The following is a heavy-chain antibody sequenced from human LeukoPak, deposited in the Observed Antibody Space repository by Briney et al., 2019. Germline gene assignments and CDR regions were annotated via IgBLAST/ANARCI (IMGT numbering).Heavy chain of an antibody. CDR2: VFSSGNT. D-gene: IGHD1-1*01. V-gene: IGHV4-59*12. CDR1: GGSLRRYH. CDR3: ARRVSSGRWKGNNYFDY. Sequence: SETLSLTCTVSGGSLRRYHWGWLGQPPGKGLEWIGYVFSSGNTNYSPALNSRFSISTDASENQFSQKLSSVTAADTAVYYCARRVSSGRWKGNNYFDYWGQGTLVTVSP. J-gene: IGHJ4*02.